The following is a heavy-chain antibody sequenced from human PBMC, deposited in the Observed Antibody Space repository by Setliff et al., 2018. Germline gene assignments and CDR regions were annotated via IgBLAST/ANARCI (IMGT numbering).Heavy chain of an antibody. V-gene: IGHV4-39*07. CDR3: AGVYGEKDLPDI. CDR1: GGSISSTSYY. J-gene: IGHJ3*02. CDR2: IYYRGST. Sequence: PSETLSLTCTVSGGSISSTSYYWAWIRQPPGKGLEWTGSIYYRGSTFIYPSLRSRVTISADTSKNQFSLKLTSVNAADTAMYYCAGVYGEKDLPDIWGQGTMVT. D-gene: IGHD4-17*01.